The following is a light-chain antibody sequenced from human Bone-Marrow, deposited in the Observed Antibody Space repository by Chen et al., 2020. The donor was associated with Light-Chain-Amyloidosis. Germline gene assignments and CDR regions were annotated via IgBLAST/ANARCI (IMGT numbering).Light chain of an antibody. J-gene: IGLJ2*01. CDR2: ANH. CDR1: GSNIGRNY. Sequence: SVLTQPPSVPAAPGQKVTISCSGSGSNIGRNYVSWYQHVPGTVPMLVIFANHQQLSGIPDRFSGAKSGSSATLGITGLQPRDEADYYCATWDTSLSAVVFGGGTKLTVL. V-gene: IGLV1-51*01. CDR3: ATWDTSLSAVV.